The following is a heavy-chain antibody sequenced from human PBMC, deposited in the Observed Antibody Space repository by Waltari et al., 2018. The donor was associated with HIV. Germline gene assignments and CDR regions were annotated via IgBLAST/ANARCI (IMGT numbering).Heavy chain of an antibody. D-gene: IGHD1-1*01. Sequence: QVQLVQSGAEVKKPGASVKVSCKASGYIFTSYDINWVRQATGQGLEWMGWMNLKSGNTGSAQKLQGRVTMTRDTSISTAYMELSSLRSEDTAVYYCARVAGSVDYWGQGTLVTVSS. J-gene: IGHJ4*02. CDR2: MNLKSGNT. CDR3: ARVAGSVDY. CDR1: GYIFTSYD. V-gene: IGHV1-8*01.